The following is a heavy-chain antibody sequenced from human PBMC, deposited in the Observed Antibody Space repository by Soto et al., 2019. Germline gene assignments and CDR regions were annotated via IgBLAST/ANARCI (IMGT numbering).Heavy chain of an antibody. Sequence: GGSLRLSCAASGFTFSSYSMNWVRQAPGKGLEWVSYISSSSTIYYADSVKGRFTISRENAKNSLYLQMNSLRAEYTAVYYCASGTDSSGYSSDYWGQGTLVTVSS. J-gene: IGHJ4*02. V-gene: IGHV3-48*04. CDR2: ISSSSTI. CDR3: ASGTDSSGYSSDY. CDR1: GFTFSSYS. D-gene: IGHD3-22*01.